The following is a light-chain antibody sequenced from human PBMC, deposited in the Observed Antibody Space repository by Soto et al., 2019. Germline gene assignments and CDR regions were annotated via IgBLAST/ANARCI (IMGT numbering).Light chain of an antibody. V-gene: IGKV1-12*01. Sequence: DIQMTQSPSSVSAPVGDRVTITCRASQGISSWLAWYQQKPGKAPKLLIYTSSRLQSGVPSRFSGSASGTAFTLTISSLQPEDFATYYCLQDYGYPRTFGQGTKVDIK. CDR1: QGISSW. CDR3: LQDYGYPRT. CDR2: TSS. J-gene: IGKJ1*01.